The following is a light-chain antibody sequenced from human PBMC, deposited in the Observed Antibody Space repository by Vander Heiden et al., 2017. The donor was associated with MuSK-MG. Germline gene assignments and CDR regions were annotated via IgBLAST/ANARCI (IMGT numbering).Light chain of an antibody. V-gene: IGKV3-20*01. CDR3: QQEGRSPIT. Sequence: TVLTQSPGTLSLSPGERATLSCRASQTIGGNYLAWYQQKPGQAPRLLIYDGSTRATGIPDRFSGSGSGADFTLTISRLEPVDFAVYYCQQEGRSPITFGGGTKVEIK. J-gene: IGKJ4*01. CDR2: DGS. CDR1: QTIGGNY.